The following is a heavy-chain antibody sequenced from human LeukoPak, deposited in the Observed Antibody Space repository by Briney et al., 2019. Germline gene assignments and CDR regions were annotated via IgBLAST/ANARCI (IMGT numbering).Heavy chain of an antibody. Sequence: SETLSLTCTVSRGSISSSSYYWGWLRQPPGKGLEWIGSIYYSASTYYNPSLKSRVTLSVDTPQNQFSMKLSSVTAADSAVYYCERGDAFDYWGQGTLVTVSS. CDR2: IYYSAST. CDR3: ERGDAFDY. D-gene: IGHD6-25*01. J-gene: IGHJ4*02. CDR1: RGSISSSSYY. V-gene: IGHV4-39*07.